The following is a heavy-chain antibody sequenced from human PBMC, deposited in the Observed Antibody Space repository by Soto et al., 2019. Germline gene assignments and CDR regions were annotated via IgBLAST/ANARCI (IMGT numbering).Heavy chain of an antibody. CDR1: GGSISSYY. D-gene: IGHD1-26*01. Sequence: NPSETLSLTCTVSGGSISSYYWSWIRQPPGKGLEWIGYIYYSGSTNYNPSLKSRVTISVDTSKNQFSLKLSSVTAADTAVYYCARGGALSNWFDPWGQGTLVTVSS. J-gene: IGHJ5*02. CDR3: ARGGALSNWFDP. CDR2: IYYSGST. V-gene: IGHV4-59*01.